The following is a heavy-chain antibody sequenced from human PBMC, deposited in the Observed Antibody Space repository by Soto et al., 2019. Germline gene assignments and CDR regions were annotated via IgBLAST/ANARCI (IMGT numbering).Heavy chain of an antibody. CDR2: ISSSSSYI. V-gene: IGHV3-21*01. Sequence: GGSLRLSCAASGFTFSSYSMNWVRQAPGKGLEWVSSISSSSSYIYYADSVKGRFTISRDNAKNSLYLQMNSLRAEDTAVYYCARGKTGDGVDNAFDIWGQGTMVTVSS. CDR1: GFTFSSYS. D-gene: IGHD7-27*01. J-gene: IGHJ3*02. CDR3: ARGKTGDGVDNAFDI.